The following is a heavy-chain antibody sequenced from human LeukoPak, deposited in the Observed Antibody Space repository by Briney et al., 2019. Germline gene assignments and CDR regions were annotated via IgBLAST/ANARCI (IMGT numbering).Heavy chain of an antibody. V-gene: IGHV4-39*01. Sequence: SETLSLTCTVSGDSISTSTYYWGWIRQPPGMGLEWIGCMHHSGSSYYNLSLKSRVTISVDTSKNQFSLKLSSVTAADTAVYFCARRSPHDLYRYHFDCWGQGTLVTVSS. D-gene: IGHD3-16*01. J-gene: IGHJ4*02. CDR1: GDSISTSTYY. CDR3: ARRSPHDLYRYHFDC. CDR2: MHHSGSS.